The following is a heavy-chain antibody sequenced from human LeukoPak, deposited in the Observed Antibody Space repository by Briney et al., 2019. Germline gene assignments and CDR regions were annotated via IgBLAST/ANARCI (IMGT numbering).Heavy chain of an antibody. J-gene: IGHJ3*02. CDR2: INWNGGRT. D-gene: IGHD2-15*01. Sequence: TGGSLRLSCAASGFTFSSYAMSWVRQAPGKGLEWVSGINWNGGRTGYADSVKGRFIISRDNAKKSLYLQMNSLRVEETALYYCARGYPGALDIWGQGTMVSVSS. CDR3: ARGYPGALDI. V-gene: IGHV3-20*04. CDR1: GFTFSSYA.